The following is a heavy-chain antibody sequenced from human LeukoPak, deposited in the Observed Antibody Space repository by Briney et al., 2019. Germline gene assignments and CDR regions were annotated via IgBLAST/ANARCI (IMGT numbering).Heavy chain of an antibody. CDR1: GGSISSSSYY. J-gene: IGHJ4*02. D-gene: IGHD4-17*01. Sequence: SETLSLTCTVSGGSISSSSYYWGWIRQPPGRGLEWIGSIYYSGSTYYNPSLKSRVTISVVTSKNQFSLKLSSVTAADTAVYTWGKKLDYGDNAALRNTFDSWGREPWSPSPQ. CDR3: GKKLDYGDNAALRNTFDS. V-gene: IGHV4-39*07. CDR2: IYYSGST.